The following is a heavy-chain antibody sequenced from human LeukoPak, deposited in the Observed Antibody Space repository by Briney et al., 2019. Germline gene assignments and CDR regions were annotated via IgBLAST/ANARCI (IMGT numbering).Heavy chain of an antibody. V-gene: IGHV4-34*01. J-gene: IGHJ3*02. Sequence: PSETLSLTCAVYGGSFSGYYWSWIRQPPGKGLEWIGEINHSGSTNYNPSLKSRVTISVDTSKNQFSLKLSSVTAADTAVYYCARGPTGDYLSFDIWGQGTMVTVSS. CDR3: ARGPTGDYLSFDI. CDR1: GGSFSGYY. CDR2: INHSGST. D-gene: IGHD4-17*01.